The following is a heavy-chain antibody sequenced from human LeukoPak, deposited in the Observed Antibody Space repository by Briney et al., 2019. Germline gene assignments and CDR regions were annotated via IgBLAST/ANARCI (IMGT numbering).Heavy chain of an antibody. V-gene: IGHV4-59*01. CDR2: IYYNGDT. J-gene: IGHJ5*02. D-gene: IGHD2-2*01. CDR3: ARLCGSTSCHGCDWFDP. CDR1: GGSISSYY. Sequence: SETLSLTCTVSGGSISSYYWSWMRQSPGKGLEWIGYIYYNGDTNYNPSFKSRVTISVDTSKNHFSLKLSSVTAADTAVYYWARLCGSTSCHGCDWFDPWGQGTLVTVSS.